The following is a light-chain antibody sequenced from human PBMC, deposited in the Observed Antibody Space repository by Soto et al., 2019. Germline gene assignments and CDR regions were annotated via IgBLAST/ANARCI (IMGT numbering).Light chain of an antibody. CDR1: QSVSGH. V-gene: IGKV3-15*01. Sequence: EIVLTQSPGTLSLSPGERVTLSCRASQSVSGHLAWYQQKPGQAPRLIISGASTRATGIPARFSGSGSGAEFTLTISSLQSEDFAVYYCHQYHYWWTFGQGTKVDIK. J-gene: IGKJ1*01. CDR2: GAS. CDR3: HQYHYWWT.